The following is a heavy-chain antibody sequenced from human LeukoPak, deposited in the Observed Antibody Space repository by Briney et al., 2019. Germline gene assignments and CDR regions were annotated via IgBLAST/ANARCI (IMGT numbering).Heavy chain of an antibody. CDR2: IYYSGST. V-gene: IGHV4-59*01. D-gene: IGHD3-22*01. J-gene: IGHJ4*02. Sequence: SETLSLTCTVSGGSISSYYWSWIRQPPGKGLEWIGYIYYSGSTNYNPSLKSRVTISVDTSKNQFSLKLSSVTAADTAVYYCARDGTYYYDSSGYYRYWGQGTLVTVSS. CDR1: GGSISSYY. CDR3: ARDGTYYYDSSGYYRY.